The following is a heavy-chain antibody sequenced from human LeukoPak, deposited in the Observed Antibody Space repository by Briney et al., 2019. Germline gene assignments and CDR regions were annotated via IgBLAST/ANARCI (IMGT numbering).Heavy chain of an antibody. CDR2: ISNSGGGST. J-gene: IGHJ4*02. D-gene: IGHD6-13*01. V-gene: IGHV3-23*01. Sequence: PGGSLRLSCTASGFTFSSYAMSWVRQAPGKGLEWVSSISNSGGGSTNYADSVKGRFTISRDNSKNTPYLQMNSLRADDTAVYYCAKKTGYSSSWYVEYWGQGTLVTVSS. CDR3: AKKTGYSSSWYVEY. CDR1: GFTFSSYA.